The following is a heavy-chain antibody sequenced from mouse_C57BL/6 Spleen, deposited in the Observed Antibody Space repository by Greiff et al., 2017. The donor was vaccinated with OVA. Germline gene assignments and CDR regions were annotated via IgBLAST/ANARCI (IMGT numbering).Heavy chain of an antibody. CDR3: ARGYYYFDY. J-gene: IGHJ2*01. V-gene: IGHV5-6*01. CDR2: ISSGGSYT. CDR1: GFTFSSYG. Sequence: EVQRVESGGDLVKPGGSLKLSCAASGFTFSSYGMSWVRQTPDKRLEWVATISSGGSYTYYPDSVKGRFTISRDNAKNTLYLQMSSLKSEDTAMYYCARGYYYFDYGGQGTTLTVSS. D-gene: IGHD2-3*01.